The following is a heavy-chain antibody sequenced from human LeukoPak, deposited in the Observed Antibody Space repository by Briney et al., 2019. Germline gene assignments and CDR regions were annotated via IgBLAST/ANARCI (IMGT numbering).Heavy chain of an antibody. CDR3: ARGDRGEAAAGTGTGFDP. V-gene: IGHV4-39*07. Sequence: SETLSLTCTVSGGSISSSSYHWGWIRQPPGKGLEWIGTIYYSGSTYYSPSLKSRVTISVDTSKNQFSLKLSSVTAADTAVYYCARGDRGEAAAGTGTGFDPWGQGTLVTVSS. J-gene: IGHJ5*02. D-gene: IGHD6-13*01. CDR2: IYYSGST. CDR1: GGSISSSSYH.